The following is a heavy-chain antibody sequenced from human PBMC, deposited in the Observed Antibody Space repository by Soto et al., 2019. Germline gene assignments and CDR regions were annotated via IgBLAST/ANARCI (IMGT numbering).Heavy chain of an antibody. V-gene: IGHV4-34*01. Sequence: QVQLQQCGAGLLKPSETLSLTCAVYGGSFSGYYWSWIRQPPGKGLEWIGEINHSGSTNYNPPLTSRVTISVDKSKNQFSLKLSAVTAADTAVYYCAREINMVRGVNNRNYYYSGMDVWGQGTTVTVSS. CDR2: INHSGST. CDR1: GGSFSGYY. J-gene: IGHJ6*02. CDR3: AREINMVRGVNNRNYYYSGMDV. D-gene: IGHD3-10*01.